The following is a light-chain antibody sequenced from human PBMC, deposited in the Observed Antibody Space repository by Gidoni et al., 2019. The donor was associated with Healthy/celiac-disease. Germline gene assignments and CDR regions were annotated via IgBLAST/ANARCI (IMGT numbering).Light chain of an antibody. CDR1: QSVLYSSNNKNY. CDR2: WAS. V-gene: IGKV4-1*01. CDR3: QKYYSTPT. Sequence: DTVITQSPAPLAVSLGERATIHCKSRQSVLYSSNNKNYLAWYQQKPGQPPKLLIYWASTRESGVPDRFSGSGAGTDFTLTISSLQAEDVAVYYCQKYYSTPTFGQGTKVEIK. J-gene: IGKJ1*01.